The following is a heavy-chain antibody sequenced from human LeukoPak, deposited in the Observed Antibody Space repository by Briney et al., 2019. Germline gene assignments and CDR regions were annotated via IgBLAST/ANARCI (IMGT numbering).Heavy chain of an antibody. V-gene: IGHV1-24*01. CDR2: XDXENVXM. CDR1: GHTLTELA. Sequence: GASVKVSCKVSGHTLTELAIHXVRXXXXXXXXXXXXXDXENVXMGYAQNFQXRVTXTXDTSTDTAYMELSSLRSGDTAVYYCATNGLRGDNLQPDDTFDVWGQGTMVTVSA. D-gene: IGHD1-1*01. J-gene: IGHJ3*01. CDR3: ATNGLRGDNLQPDDTFDV.